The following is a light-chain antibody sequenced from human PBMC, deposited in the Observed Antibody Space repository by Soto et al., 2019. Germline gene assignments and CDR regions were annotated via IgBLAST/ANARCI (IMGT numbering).Light chain of an antibody. CDR1: SSDVGSYNY. CDR2: EVR. Sequence: QSALTQPASVSGSPGQSITISCTGTSSDVGSYNYVAWYQQFPGKTPKLMIYEVRNRPSGVSSRFSGSKSGNTASLTISGLQAEEEADYYCISYTGSDTSYVFGTGTKLTVL. CDR3: ISYTGSDTSYV. V-gene: IGLV2-14*01. J-gene: IGLJ1*01.